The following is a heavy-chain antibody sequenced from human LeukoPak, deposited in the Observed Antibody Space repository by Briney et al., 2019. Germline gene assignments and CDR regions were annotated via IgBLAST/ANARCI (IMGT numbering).Heavy chain of an antibody. CDR3: ARDAYGDAFDI. D-gene: IGHD3-10*01. CDR2: IYYSGST. J-gene: IGHJ3*02. Sequence: PSETLSLTCTVSGGSISSSSYYWGWIRQPPGTGLEWIGYIYYSGSTNYNPSLKSRVTISVDTSKNQFSLKLSSVTAADTAVYYCARDAYGDAFDIWGQGTMVTVSS. CDR1: GGSISSSSYY. V-gene: IGHV4-61*01.